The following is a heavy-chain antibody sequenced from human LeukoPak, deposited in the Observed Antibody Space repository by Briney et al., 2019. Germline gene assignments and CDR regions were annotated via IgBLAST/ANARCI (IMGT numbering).Heavy chain of an antibody. CDR3: AKGSSDGSGNFDY. J-gene: IGHJ4*02. V-gene: IGHV3-30*04. CDR1: GFTFSSYA. D-gene: IGHD3-10*01. CDR2: ISYDGSNK. Sequence: PGRSLRLSCAASGFTFSSYAMHWVRQAPGKGLEWVAVISYDGSNKYYADSVKGRFTISRDNSKNTLYLQMNSLRAEDTAVYYCAKGSSDGSGNFDYWGQGTLVTVSS.